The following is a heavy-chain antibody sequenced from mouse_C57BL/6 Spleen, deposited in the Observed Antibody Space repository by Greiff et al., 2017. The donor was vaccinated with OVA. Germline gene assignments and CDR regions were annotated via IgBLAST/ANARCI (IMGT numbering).Heavy chain of an antibody. D-gene: IGHD1-1*01. CDR2: IDPSDSYT. Sequence: VQLQQPGAELVMPGASVKLSCKASGYTFTSYWMHWVKQRPGQGLEWIGEIDPSDSYTNYNQKFKGKSTLTVDKSSSTAYMQLSSLTSEDSAVDYCARGVYGSSYGAMDYWGQGTSVTASS. J-gene: IGHJ4*01. CDR1: GYTFTSYW. V-gene: IGHV1-69*01. CDR3: ARGVYGSSYGAMDY.